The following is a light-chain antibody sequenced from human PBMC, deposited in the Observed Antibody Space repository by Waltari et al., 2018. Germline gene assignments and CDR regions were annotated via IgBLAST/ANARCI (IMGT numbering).Light chain of an antibody. V-gene: IGLV1-40*01. CDR3: QSYDTSLSVV. CDR2: CTG. J-gene: IGLJ2*01. CDR1: GSNLGAGYD. Sequence: QSVLTQPPSVSGAPGQRVSISCTGSGSNLGAGYDVHWYQQHPGKAPKLLILCTGTRPPGVPDRFFVSQSGTSASLAITALQAEDEAEYYCQSYDTSLSVVFGGGTKLTVL.